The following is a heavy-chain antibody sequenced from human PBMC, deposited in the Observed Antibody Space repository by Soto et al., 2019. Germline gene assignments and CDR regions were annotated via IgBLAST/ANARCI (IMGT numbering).Heavy chain of an antibody. J-gene: IGHJ6*02. CDR1: GGTFNSYA. CDR2: TIPMFGTT. CDR3: XXXXXXXXXXXXXXGIDGMDV. V-gene: IGHV1-69*05. Sequence: QVQLVQSGAEVKKPESSVRVSCKASGGTFNSYAITWVRQAPGQGLEWMGGTIPMFGTTNYAEKFQGKVXXXXXXXXXXXXXXXXXXXXXXXXXXXXXXXXXXXXXXXXXXGIDGMDVWGQGTTVIVSS.